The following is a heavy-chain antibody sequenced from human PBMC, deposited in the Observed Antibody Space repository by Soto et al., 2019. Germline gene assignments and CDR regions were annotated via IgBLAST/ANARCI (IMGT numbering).Heavy chain of an antibody. V-gene: IGHV3-23*01. CDR1: GFNFRDYA. J-gene: IGHJ4*02. Sequence: EVQLLESGGTSVQPGGSLRLSCAASGFNFRDYAMSWVRQAPGKGQEWLSSISYSGGTTQYADSVKGRFTISRDNPKNTLYLQMNSLRAEDTAVYYCATLNNPPESHDYWGQGTLVTVSS. D-gene: IGHD3-10*01. CDR2: ISYSGGTT. CDR3: ATLNNPPESHDY.